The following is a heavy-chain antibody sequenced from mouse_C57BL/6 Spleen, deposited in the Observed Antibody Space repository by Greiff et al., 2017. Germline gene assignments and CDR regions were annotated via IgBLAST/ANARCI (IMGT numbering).Heavy chain of an antibody. J-gene: IGHJ4*01. D-gene: IGHD2-10*01. V-gene: IGHV14-3*01. CDR2: IDPANGNT. CDR1: GFNIKNTY. Sequence: EVQLQQSVAELVRPGASVKLSCTASGFNIKNTYMHWVKQRPEQGLEWIGRIDPANGNTKYAPKFQGKATITADTSSSTAYLQLSSLTSEDTAIYYCARSSRKTSSYFYAMDYWGQGTSVTVAS. CDR3: ARSSRKTSSYFYAMDY.